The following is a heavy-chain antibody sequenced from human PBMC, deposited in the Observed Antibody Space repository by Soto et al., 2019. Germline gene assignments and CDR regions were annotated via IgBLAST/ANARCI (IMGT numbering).Heavy chain of an antibody. CDR1: GYTFTSYG. CDR2: ISAYNGNT. CDR3: ASYHLNYYYYGMDV. V-gene: IGHV1-18*01. Sequence: PGESLKISCKASGYTFTSYGISWVRQAPGQGLEWMGWISAYNGNTNYAQKLQGRVTMTTDTSTSTAYMELRSLRSDDTAVYYCASYHLNYYYYGMDVWGQGTTVTVSS. J-gene: IGHJ6*02.